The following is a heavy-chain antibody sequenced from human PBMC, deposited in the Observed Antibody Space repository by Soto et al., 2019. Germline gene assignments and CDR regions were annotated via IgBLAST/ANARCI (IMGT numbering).Heavy chain of an antibody. Sequence: EKLSVTCTVYGGSIRSSSCHWGLSRQPPGTGLEWIASIKYSGTTFYTPSLKSRVTLSVDTSKNQFALKLSSVTAAETAVYYCARHGITGSYYDAFDIWGQGTMVT. J-gene: IGHJ3*02. CDR1: GGSIRSSSCH. CDR2: IKYSGTT. D-gene: IGHD1-26*01. CDR3: ARHGITGSYYDAFDI. V-gene: IGHV4-39*01.